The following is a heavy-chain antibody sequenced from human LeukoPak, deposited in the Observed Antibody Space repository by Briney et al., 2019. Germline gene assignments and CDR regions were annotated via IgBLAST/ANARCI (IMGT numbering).Heavy chain of an antibody. V-gene: IGHV3-43*02. CDR3: AKRSGAPGNFDY. D-gene: IGHD1-1*01. Sequence: PGAPLRLSCGASGFIFDEHARNWVRQVPGKGVGWVSLISVDGGSTHYADSVKGRFTISRDNSRNSLYLQMTSLRTDDSAFYHCAKRSGAPGNFDYWGHGTLVTVAS. CDR2: ISVDGGST. CDR1: GFIFDEHA. J-gene: IGHJ4*01.